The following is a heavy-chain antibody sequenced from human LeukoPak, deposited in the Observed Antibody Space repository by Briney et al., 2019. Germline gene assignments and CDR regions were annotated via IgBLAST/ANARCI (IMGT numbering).Heavy chain of an antibody. CDR1: GYSISSSNW. V-gene: IGHV4-28*01. D-gene: IGHD6-6*01. J-gene: IGHJ3*02. CDR3: ARWAVGSSSGKYNDAFDI. Sequence: PSETLSLTCAVSGYSISSSNWWGWIRQPPGKGLEWIGYIYYSGSTYYNPSLKGRVTMSVDTSKNQFSLKLSSVTAVDTAVYYCARWAVGSSSGKYNDAFDIWGQGTMVTVSS. CDR2: IYYSGST.